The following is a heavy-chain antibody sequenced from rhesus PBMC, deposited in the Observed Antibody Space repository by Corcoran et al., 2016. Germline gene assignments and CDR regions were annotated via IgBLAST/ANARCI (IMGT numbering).Heavy chain of an antibody. CDR3: SRDLPIGGPFDF. J-gene: IGHJ4*01. Sequence: DVQLVESGGGLVQPGGPLRLCCVASGSPFTDDGMRWVRQAPGKGLDWVSSITTTGNTIYYADSVRGRFTVSRDNAKNSLSLQMNSLRAEDTAVYYCSRDLPIGGPFDFWGQGVLVTVSS. D-gene: IGHD1-1-1*01. CDR1: GSPFTDDG. CDR2: ITTTGNTI. V-gene: IGHV3-7*01.